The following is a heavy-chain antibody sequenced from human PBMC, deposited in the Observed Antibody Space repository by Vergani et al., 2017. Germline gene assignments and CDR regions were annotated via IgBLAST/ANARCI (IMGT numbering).Heavy chain of an antibody. CDR2: IYYSGST. D-gene: IGHD3-10*01. CDR3: ARHFRKNEKSRGGGSAFDY. J-gene: IGHJ4*02. CDR1: GGSISSSSYY. V-gene: IGHV4-39*01. Sequence: QVQLQESGPGLVKPSETLSLTCTVSGGSISSSSYYWGWIRQPPGKGLEWIGSIYYSGSTYYNPSLKSRVTISVDTSKNQFSLKLSSVTAADTAVYYCARHFRKNEKSRGGGSAFDYWGQGTLVTVSS.